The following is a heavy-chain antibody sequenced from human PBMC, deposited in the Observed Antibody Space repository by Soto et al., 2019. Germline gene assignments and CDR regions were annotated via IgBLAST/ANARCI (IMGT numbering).Heavy chain of an antibody. J-gene: IGHJ4*02. CDR2: IFSSGST. D-gene: IGHD4-17*01. Sequence: SETLSLTCTVSGDSISSFYWTWIRQPPGKGLEWVGYIFSSGSTNYNPSLKSRVTISVDTSENQFSLKLTSVTAADTAVYYCATLTFVRTPVTTIDYFDYWGQGTLVTVSS. V-gene: IGHV4-59*01. CDR3: ATLTFVRTPVTTIDYFDY. CDR1: GDSISSFY.